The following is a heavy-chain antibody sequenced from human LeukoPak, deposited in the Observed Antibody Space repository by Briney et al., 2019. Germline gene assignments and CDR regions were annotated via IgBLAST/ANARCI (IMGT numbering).Heavy chain of an antibody. CDR3: ARWGDYRYYYYMDV. CDR1: GYNFSNFW. D-gene: IGHD4-17*01. V-gene: IGHV5-51*01. Sequence: GESLKISCKGSGYNFSNFWIAWVRQMPGKGLEWMGSIYPGDSDTRYSPSFQGQVTISADKSIATAYLQRSSLKASDTAMYFCARWGDYRYYYYMDVWGKGTTVTVSS. CDR2: IYPGDSDT. J-gene: IGHJ6*03.